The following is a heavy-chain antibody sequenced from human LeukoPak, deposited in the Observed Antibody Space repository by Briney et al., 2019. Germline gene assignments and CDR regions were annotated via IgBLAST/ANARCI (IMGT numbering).Heavy chain of an antibody. CDR1: GGSISSYY. CDR2: IYYSGST. Sequence: PSETLSLTCTVSGGSISSYYWSWIRQPPGKGLEWIGYIYYSGSTNYNPSLKSRVTISVDTSKSQFSLKLSSVTAADTAVYYCARVGYYDSSGYKWFDPWGQGTLVTVSS. J-gene: IGHJ5*02. CDR3: ARVGYYDSSGYKWFDP. V-gene: IGHV4-59*01. D-gene: IGHD3-22*01.